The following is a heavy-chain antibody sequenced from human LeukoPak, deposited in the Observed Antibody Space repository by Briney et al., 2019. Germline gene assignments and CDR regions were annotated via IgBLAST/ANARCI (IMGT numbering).Heavy chain of an antibody. Sequence: GGSLTLSCAASGFTFSSYGMSWVRQAPGKGLEWVSGISGSGGSTFYADSVKGRFTISRDNSKNTLYLQMNSLRAEDTAVYYCAKDVAVAAPDYFDYWGQGTLVTVSS. CDR1: GFTFSSYG. J-gene: IGHJ4*02. V-gene: IGHV3-23*01. CDR2: ISGSGGST. D-gene: IGHD6-19*01. CDR3: AKDVAVAAPDYFDY.